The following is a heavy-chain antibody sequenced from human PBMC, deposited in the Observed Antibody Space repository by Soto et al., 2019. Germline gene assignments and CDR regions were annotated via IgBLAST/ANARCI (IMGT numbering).Heavy chain of an antibody. CDR1: GYSIISNDFY. V-gene: IGHV4-39*01. Sequence: SETLTLSCTVSGYSIISNDFYWGCVRQPPGKGLEWLGSIFYLGSSYYNPSLKSRVTMSVDTSKNQFSLRLRSVTAADTALYFCARHSLALRKNNWFDPWGQGIMVTVSS. D-gene: IGHD3-3*02. CDR2: IFYLGSS. CDR3: ARHSLALRKNNWFDP. J-gene: IGHJ5*02.